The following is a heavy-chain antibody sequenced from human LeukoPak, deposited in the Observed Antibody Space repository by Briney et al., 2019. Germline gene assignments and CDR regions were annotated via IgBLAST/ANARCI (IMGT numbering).Heavy chain of an antibody. CDR3: ARGRHIVVVTADTYFDY. Sequence: ASVKVSCKASGYTFTSYYMHWVRQAPGQGLEWMGIINPSGGSTSYAQKFQGRVTMTRDMSTSTVYMELSSLRSEDTAVYYCARGRHIVVVTADTYFDYWGQGTLVTVSS. V-gene: IGHV1-46*01. CDR1: GYTFTSYY. D-gene: IGHD2-21*02. J-gene: IGHJ4*02. CDR2: INPSGGST.